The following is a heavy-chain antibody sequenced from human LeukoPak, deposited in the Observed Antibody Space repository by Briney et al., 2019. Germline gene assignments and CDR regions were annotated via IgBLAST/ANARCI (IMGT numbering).Heavy chain of an antibody. D-gene: IGHD1-20*01. CDR2: ISYDGSKR. CDR3: ARDVISRQMITLGLGF. Sequence: GGSLRLSCAASGFTFSSYWMSWVRQAPGKGLEWVAVISYDGSKRYYADSVKGRFTISRDTSNKTAYLEMNSLRVDDTAVYYCARDVISRQMITLGLGFWGQGTLVTVSS. CDR1: GFTFSSYW. J-gene: IGHJ4*02. V-gene: IGHV3-30*03.